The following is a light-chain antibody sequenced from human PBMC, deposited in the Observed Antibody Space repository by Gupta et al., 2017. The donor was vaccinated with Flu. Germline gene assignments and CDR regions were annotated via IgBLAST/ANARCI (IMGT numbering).Light chain of an antibody. V-gene: IGKV1-39*01. J-gene: IGKJ1*01. CDR3: QQTSSAPRT. CDR2: AAS. Sequence: ETQITQSPSSLSAYVGDRVSITCRASQPVRNYFYWYQQRPGKAPKLLMYAASTLHSVVPSMCSGSGYREEFTLTSTIQQAEDFATYYWQQTSSAPRTFGQGTKVDTK. CDR1: QPVRNY.